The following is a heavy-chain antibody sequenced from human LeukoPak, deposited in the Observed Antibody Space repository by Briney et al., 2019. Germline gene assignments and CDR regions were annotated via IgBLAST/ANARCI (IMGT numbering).Heavy chain of an antibody. CDR3: AKRPIVVVTAIRHFDY. V-gene: IGHV3-23*01. Sequence: PGGSLRLSCAASGFTFSSYDMHWVRQASGKGLEWVSAISGSGGSTYYADSVKGRFTISRDNSKNTLYLQMNSLRAEDTAVYYCAKRPIVVVTAIRHFDYWGQGTLVTVSS. CDR2: ISGSGGST. CDR1: GFTFSSYD. J-gene: IGHJ4*02. D-gene: IGHD2-21*02.